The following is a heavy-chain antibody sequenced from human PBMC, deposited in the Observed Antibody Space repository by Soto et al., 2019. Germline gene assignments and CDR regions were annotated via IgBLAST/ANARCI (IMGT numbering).Heavy chain of an antibody. V-gene: IGHV3-11*05. Sequence: QVQLVESGGGLVKTGGSLRLSCVASGITFSDYHMSWFRQAPGKGLEWVAYISSGRSYTNYADSVKGRFTISRDNSRNSLYLQMNSLRAEDTATYYCARGKRMIVVVTDYYYYGMDVWCQGTTVTVSS. CDR3: ARGKRMIVVVTDYYYYGMDV. CDR2: ISSGRSYT. CDR1: GITFSDYH. J-gene: IGHJ6*02. D-gene: IGHD3-22*01.